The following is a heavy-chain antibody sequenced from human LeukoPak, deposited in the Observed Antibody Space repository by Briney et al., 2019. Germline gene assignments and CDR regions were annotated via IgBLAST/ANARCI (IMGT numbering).Heavy chain of an antibody. J-gene: IGHJ4*02. CDR2: ISAYNGNT. D-gene: IGHD5-12*01. V-gene: IGHV1-18*01. CDR1: GYTFTSYG. Sequence: SVKVSCKASGYTFTSYGISWVRQAPGQGLEWMGWISAYNGNTNYAQKLQGRVTMTTDTSTSTAYMELRSLRSDDTAVYYCARDGIGLDIVATTGGDYWGQGTLVTVSS. CDR3: ARDGIGLDIVATTGGDY.